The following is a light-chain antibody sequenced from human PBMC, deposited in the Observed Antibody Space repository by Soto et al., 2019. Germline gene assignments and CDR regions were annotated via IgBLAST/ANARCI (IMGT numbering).Light chain of an antibody. CDR2: GAS. V-gene: IGKV3-15*01. J-gene: IGKJ2*01. CDR3: QQYNNWPPYT. CDR1: QSVSSN. Sequence: EIVMTQSPATLSVSPGERATLSCRASQSVSSNLAWYQQKPGQAPRLLIYGASTRATGIPGRFSGSGSGTEFTLIIISLQSEDFAVYYCQQYNNWPPYTFGQGTKLEIK.